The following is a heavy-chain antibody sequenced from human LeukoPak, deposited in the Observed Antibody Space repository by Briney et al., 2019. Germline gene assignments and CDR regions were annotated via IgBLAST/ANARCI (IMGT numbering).Heavy chain of an antibody. V-gene: IGHV3-23*01. D-gene: IGHD4-17*01. CDR3: AKVDYGDYGAYFDY. CDR1: GFTFSSYA. J-gene: IGHJ4*02. CDR2: ISGSGGST. Sequence: PGGSLRLSCAASGFTFSSYAMSWVRQAPGKGLEWVSHISGSGGSTYYADSVKGRFTISRDNSKNTLYLQMNSLRAEDTAIYYCAKVDYGDYGAYFDYWGQGTLVTVSS.